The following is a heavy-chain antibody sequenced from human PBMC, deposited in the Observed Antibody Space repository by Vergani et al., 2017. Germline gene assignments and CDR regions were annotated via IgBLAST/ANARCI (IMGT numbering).Heavy chain of an antibody. CDR2: IYYSGNT. CDR3: ARGAYDFWSGYPNYGMDV. V-gene: IGHV4-31*03. Sequence: QVQLQESGPGLVKPSQTLSLTCTVSGGSLSSGGYYWSWIRQHPGKGLEWIWYIYYSGNTYYKLSLKSRVNIAVDTSKNQFSLKLSSVTAADTAVYYCARGAYDFWSGYPNYGMDVWGQGTTVTVSS. J-gene: IGHJ6*02. CDR1: GGSLSSGGYY. D-gene: IGHD3-3*01.